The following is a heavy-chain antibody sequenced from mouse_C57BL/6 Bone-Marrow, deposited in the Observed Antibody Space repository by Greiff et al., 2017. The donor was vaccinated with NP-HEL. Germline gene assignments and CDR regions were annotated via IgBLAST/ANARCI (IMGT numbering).Heavy chain of an antibody. Sequence: EVKVVESGGGLVKPGGSLKLSCAASGFTFSDYGMHWVRQAPEKGLEWVAYISSGSSTIYYADTVTGRFTISRDNATNTLFLQMTSLRSEDTAMYYCARGGWFSGAMDYWGQGTSVTVSS. CDR1: GFTFSDYG. CDR3: ARGGWFSGAMDY. D-gene: IGHD3-3*01. J-gene: IGHJ4*01. CDR2: ISSGSSTI. V-gene: IGHV5-17*01.